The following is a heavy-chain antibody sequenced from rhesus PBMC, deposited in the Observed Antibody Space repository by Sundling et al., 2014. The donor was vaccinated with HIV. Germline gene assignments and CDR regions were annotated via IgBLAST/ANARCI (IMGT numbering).Heavy chain of an antibody. CDR2: ISSGGST. D-gene: IGHD2-15*01. J-gene: IGHJ6*01. Sequence: EVQLVESGGGLAKPGGSLRLSCAASGFTFSSYAMHWVRQAPGKGLEWVSAISSGGSTYYADSVKGRFTISRDNSKNTLSLQMNSLRAEDTAVYYCAKDRSNLLRGDYGLDSWGQGVVVTVSS. CDR1: GFTFSSYA. CDR3: AKDRSNLLRGDYGLDS. V-gene: IGHV3-103*01.